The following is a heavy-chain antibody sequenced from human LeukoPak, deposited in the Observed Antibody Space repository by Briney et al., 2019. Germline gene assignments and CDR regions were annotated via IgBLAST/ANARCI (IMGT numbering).Heavy chain of an antibody. Sequence: SGPTLVNPTQTLTLTCTFSGFSLSTSGVGVGWIRQPPGKALEWLALIYWDDYKRYIPSLKSMLTITKDTSNNQVVLTMTNVDPVDTATYYCAHALWFGELLSDAFDIWGQGTMVTVSS. CDR1: GFSLSTSGVG. V-gene: IGHV2-5*02. CDR3: AHALWFGELLSDAFDI. D-gene: IGHD3-10*01. CDR2: IYWDDYK. J-gene: IGHJ3*02.